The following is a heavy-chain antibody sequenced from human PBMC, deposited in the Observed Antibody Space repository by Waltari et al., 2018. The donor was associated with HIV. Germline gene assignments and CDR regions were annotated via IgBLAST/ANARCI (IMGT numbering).Heavy chain of an antibody. CDR1: GFTFGRYG. D-gene: IGHD6-19*01. CDR3: AKGASGWSPGY. V-gene: IGHV3-30*18. J-gene: IGHJ4*02. CDR2: ISYYGDNK. Sequence: QVQLVESGGGVVQPGRSLRLSCAASGFTFGRYGMHWVRQAPGKGLEWVAVISYYGDNKYYADSVKGRFTISRDNSKNTLYLQMNSLRVEDTAVYYCAKGASGWSPGYWGQGTLVTVSS.